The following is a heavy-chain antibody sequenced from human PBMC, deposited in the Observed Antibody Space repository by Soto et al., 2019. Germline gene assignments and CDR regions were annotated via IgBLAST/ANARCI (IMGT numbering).Heavy chain of an antibody. CDR2: IGFDGTNI. CDR1: GFDFKTYG. CDR3: VRTACVINNCSYRGVR. Sequence: GGSLRLSCVASGFDFKTYGMHWVRQAPGKGLEWVAVIGFDGTNIHYSDSVRGRFSISRDNSENTVSLQMNSLRVEDTALYYCVRTACVINNCSYRGVRWGQGTLVTRLL. D-gene: IGHD1-20*01. V-gene: IGHV3-33*01. J-gene: IGHJ4*02.